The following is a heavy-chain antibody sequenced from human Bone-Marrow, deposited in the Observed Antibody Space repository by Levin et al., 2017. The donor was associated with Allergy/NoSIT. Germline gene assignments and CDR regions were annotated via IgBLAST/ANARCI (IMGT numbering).Heavy chain of an antibody. V-gene: IGHV4-30-2*01. CDR2: IYQSGTT. CDR1: GESISSGGYS. D-gene: IGHD3-16*02. J-gene: IGHJ5*02. Sequence: SQTLSLTCGVSGESISSGGYSWSCIRQPPGKGLEWIAYIYQSGTTYYNPSLKSRVTMSLDMSKNQFSLKLSSVTAADTAVYYCARVIASRIDTLGQGTLVTVSS. CDR3: ARVIASRIDT.